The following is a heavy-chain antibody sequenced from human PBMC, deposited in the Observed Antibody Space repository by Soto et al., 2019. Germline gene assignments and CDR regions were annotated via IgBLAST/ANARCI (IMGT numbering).Heavy chain of an antibody. Sequence: QVRLEESGPGLVKPSETLSLICSVSGGSVNNANYFWNWIRHHPENGLEWIGYIYYSGSTRYNPSFKTRSTLSIDTSKNLFSLRLSSVTVADTGVYFCARDADYGGSRGGMDVWGRGTTVTVSS. CDR2: IYYSGST. CDR3: ARDADYGGSRGGMDV. D-gene: IGHD4-17*01. CDR1: GGSVNNANYF. V-gene: IGHV4-31*03. J-gene: IGHJ6*02.